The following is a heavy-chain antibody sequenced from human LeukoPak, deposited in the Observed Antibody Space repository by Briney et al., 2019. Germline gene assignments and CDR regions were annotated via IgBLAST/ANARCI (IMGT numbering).Heavy chain of an antibody. J-gene: IGHJ3*02. V-gene: IGHV3-13*04. Sequence: PGGSLRLSCAASVFTLSNYDMHWVRQPTGKGLEWVSAIGRHGDTYYAASVKGRFTISREYARNSLYLQMNSLRVGDTAVYYCARVSLSTSGYDDALEIWGQGTVVTVSS. CDR2: IGRHGDT. CDR1: VFTLSNYD. CDR3: ARVSLSTSGYDDALEI. D-gene: IGHD5-12*01.